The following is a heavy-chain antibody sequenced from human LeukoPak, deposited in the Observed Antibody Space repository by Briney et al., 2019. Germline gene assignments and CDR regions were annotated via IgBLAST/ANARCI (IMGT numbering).Heavy chain of an antibody. CDR2: IIPIFGTA. CDR3: ARSGSIAARQGIFDY. J-gene: IGHJ4*02. V-gene: IGHV1-69*05. Sequence: SVKVSCKASGGTFSSYAISWVRQAPGQGLEWMGGIIPIFGTANYAQKFQGRVTITTDESTSTAYMELSSLRSEDTAVYYCARSGSIAARQGIFDYWGQGTLVTVSS. D-gene: IGHD6-6*01. CDR1: GGTFSSYA.